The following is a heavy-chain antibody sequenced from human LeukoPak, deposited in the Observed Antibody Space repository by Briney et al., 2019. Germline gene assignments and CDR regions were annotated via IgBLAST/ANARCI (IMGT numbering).Heavy chain of an antibody. D-gene: IGHD5-18*01. CDR2: INPNSGGT. CDR3: ARADTLDY. J-gene: IGHJ4*02. V-gene: IGHV1-2*02. Sequence: ASVKVSCKASGGTFSSYAISWVRQAPGQGLEWMGWINPNSGGTNYQGRVTMTRDTSISTAYMELSRLRSDDTAVYYCARADTLDYWGQGTLVTVSS. CDR1: GGTFSSYA.